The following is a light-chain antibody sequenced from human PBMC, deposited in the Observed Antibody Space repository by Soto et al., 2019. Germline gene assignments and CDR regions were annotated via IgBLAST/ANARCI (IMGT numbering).Light chain of an antibody. CDR1: QSVNTY. J-gene: IGKJ1*01. V-gene: IGKV3-11*01. Sequence: EIVLTQSPATLSLSPGERVSLSCRASQSVNTYFAWYQQKPGQAPRLLIYDASSRATGIPARFSGSGSGTDFTLTISSLEPEDFAIYYCQQRSSWPLTFGHGTRVKI. CDR2: DAS. CDR3: QQRSSWPLT.